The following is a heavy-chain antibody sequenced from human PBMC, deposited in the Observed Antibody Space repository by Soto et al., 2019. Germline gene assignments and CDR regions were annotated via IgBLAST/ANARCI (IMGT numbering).Heavy chain of an antibody. Sequence: SETLSLTCTVSGGSISSYYWSWIRQPPGKGLEWIGYIYYSGSTNYNPSLKSRVTISVDTSKNQFSLKLSSVTAADTAVYYCARSGFAMGPPSPIDYWGQGTLVTVSS. CDR3: ARSGFAMGPPSPIDY. D-gene: IGHD5-18*01. V-gene: IGHV4-59*01. CDR2: IYYSGST. CDR1: GGSISSYY. J-gene: IGHJ4*02.